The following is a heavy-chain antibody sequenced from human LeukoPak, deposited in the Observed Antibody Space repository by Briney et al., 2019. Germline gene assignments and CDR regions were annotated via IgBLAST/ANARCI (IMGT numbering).Heavy chain of an antibody. J-gene: IGHJ4*01. Sequence: ASVKVSCKASGFTFTSSAMQWVRQARGQRLEWIGWIVVGSGNTNYAQKFQERVTITRDMSTSTAYMELSSLRSEDTAVYYCAREVVAAPGTVDYWGQGTLVTVSP. CDR3: AREVVAAPGTVDY. CDR2: IVVGSGNT. V-gene: IGHV1-58*02. D-gene: IGHD6-13*01. CDR1: GFTFTSSA.